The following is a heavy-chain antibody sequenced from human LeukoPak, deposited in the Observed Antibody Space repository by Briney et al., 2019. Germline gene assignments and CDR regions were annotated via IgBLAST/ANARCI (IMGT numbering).Heavy chain of an antibody. Sequence: GGSLRLSCAASGFTFGSYSMNWVRQAPGKGLEWVSSISSSSSYIYYADSVKGRFTISRDNAKNSLYLQMNSLRAEDTAVYYCARETLLLRASWFDPWGQGTLVTVSS. V-gene: IGHV3-21*01. CDR1: GFTFGSYS. CDR3: ARETLLLRASWFDP. J-gene: IGHJ5*02. D-gene: IGHD3-22*01. CDR2: ISSSSSYI.